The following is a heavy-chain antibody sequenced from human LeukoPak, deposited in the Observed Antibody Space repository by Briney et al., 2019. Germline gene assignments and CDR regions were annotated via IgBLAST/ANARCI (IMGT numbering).Heavy chain of an antibody. CDR1: GGTFSSYA. J-gene: IGHJ3*02. CDR2: IIPIFGTA. V-gene: IGHV1-69*13. Sequence: SVKVSCKASGGTFSSYAISWVRQAPGQGLEWMGGIIPIFGTANYAQKFQGRVTITADESTSTAYMELSSLRSDDTAVYYCARVDLNAFDIWGQGTMVTVSS. CDR3: ARVDLNAFDI.